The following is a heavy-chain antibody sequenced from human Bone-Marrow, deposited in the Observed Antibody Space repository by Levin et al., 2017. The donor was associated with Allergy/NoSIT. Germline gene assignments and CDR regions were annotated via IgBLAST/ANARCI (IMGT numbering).Heavy chain of an antibody. V-gene: IGHV3-21*01. CDR2: ISSNGTYI. CDR3: ARRMPLPGRTYYYGLDV. D-gene: IGHD2-2*01. CDR1: GFTFSSYS. Sequence: PGGSLRLSCAASGFTFSSYSINWVRQAPGKGLEWVSSISSNGTYIYVADSVKGRLTISRDNGKNSVYLQMNSLRVEDTAIYYCARRMPLPGRTYYYGLDVWGQGTTVTVSS. J-gene: IGHJ6*02.